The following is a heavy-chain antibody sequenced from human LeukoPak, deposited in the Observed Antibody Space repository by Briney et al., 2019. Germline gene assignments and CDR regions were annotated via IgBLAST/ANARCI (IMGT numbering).Heavy chain of an antibody. CDR2: IIPIFGTI. J-gene: IGHJ6*04. Sequence: ASVKVSCKASGGTFSSYAISWVRQAAGQGLEWMGGIIPIFGTINYAQKFLGRVTITADESTNTAYMELSSLRSEDTAVYYCARAPQTGPHYYGMDVWGKGTTVSVSS. CDR1: GGTFSSYA. CDR3: ARAPQTGPHYYGMDV. D-gene: IGHD3-9*01. V-gene: IGHV1-69*01.